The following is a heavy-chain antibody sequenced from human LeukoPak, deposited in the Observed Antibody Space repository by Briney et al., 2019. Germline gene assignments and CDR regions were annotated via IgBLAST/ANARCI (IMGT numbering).Heavy chain of an antibody. Sequence: SETLSLTCTVSGYSISSGYYWGWIRQPPGKGLEWIGSIYHSGSTCYNPSLKSRVTISVDTSKNQFSLKLSSVTAADTAVYYCARAGSTYYDFWSGYYHNWFDPWGQGTLVTVSS. CDR2: IYHSGST. CDR3: ARAGSTYYDFWSGYYHNWFDP. V-gene: IGHV4-38-2*02. D-gene: IGHD3-3*01. CDR1: GYSISSGYY. J-gene: IGHJ5*02.